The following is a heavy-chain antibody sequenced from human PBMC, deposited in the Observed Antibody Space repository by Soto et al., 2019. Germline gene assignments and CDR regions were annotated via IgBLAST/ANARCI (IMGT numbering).Heavy chain of an antibody. Sequence: QVQLVESGGGVVQPGRSLRLSCAASGFTFSSYGMHWGRQAPGKGLEWVAVISYDGRNKYYEHSVKGRFPISRDNSKNTLYPQMNSLIAVVTAVYYWVTYSSGYYPYYFDYWGHGTLVTV. D-gene: IGHD5-12*01. CDR1: GFTFSSYG. V-gene: IGHV3-30*03. CDR2: ISYDGRNK. CDR3: VTYSSGYYPYYFDY. J-gene: IGHJ4*01.